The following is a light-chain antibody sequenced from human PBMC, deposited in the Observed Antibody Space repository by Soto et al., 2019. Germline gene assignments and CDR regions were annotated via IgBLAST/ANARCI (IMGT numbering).Light chain of an antibody. Sequence: EIVMTQSPATLSVSPGDGATLSCRASQSVSSNLAWYQQKPGQAPRLLIYGASTRATGIPARFRGSGSGTEFPLTISSLQSEDFAVYYCQQYNSWPPLTFGGGTKVEIK. CDR3: QQYNSWPPLT. V-gene: IGKV3-15*01. CDR2: GAS. J-gene: IGKJ4*01. CDR1: QSVSSN.